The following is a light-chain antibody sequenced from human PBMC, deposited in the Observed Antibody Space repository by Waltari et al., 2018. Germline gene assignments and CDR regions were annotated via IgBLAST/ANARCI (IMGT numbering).Light chain of an antibody. CDR2: GAS. J-gene: IGKJ1*01. CDR3: QHYVRLPAT. CDR1: QSVSST. Sequence: EIVLTQSPGTRSLSPGERATLSGRASQSVSSTLAWYQQKPGKAPKLLIYGASIRATGIPDRFTGSGSGTDFSLTISSLEPEDFAIYFCQHYVRLPATFGQGTKVEIK. V-gene: IGKV3-20*01.